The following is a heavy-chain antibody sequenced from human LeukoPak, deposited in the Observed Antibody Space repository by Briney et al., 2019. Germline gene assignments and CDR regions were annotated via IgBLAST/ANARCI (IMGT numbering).Heavy chain of an antibody. CDR1: GGIFSIYA. Sequence: SSVKVSCTASGGIFSIYAISWGRQGPQQGREWLAAIMPIFGTANYAQTFQGRVTITADESTSTAYMELSSLRSEDTAVYYCARGVTLAAGKEWWELLSHWGQGTLVTVSS. CDR3: ARGVTLAAGKEWWELLSH. CDR2: IMPIFGTA. V-gene: IGHV1-69*01. D-gene: IGHD1-26*01. J-gene: IGHJ4*02.